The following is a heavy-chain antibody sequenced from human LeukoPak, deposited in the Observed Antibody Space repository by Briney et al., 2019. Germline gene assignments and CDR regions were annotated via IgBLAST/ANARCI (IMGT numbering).Heavy chain of an antibody. CDR1: GFTFSDYY. CDR3: ARGGVAAAGPDWYFDL. CDR2: ITSTGSAT. J-gene: IGHJ2*01. Sequence: PGGSLRLSCEASGFTFSDYYMRWFRQTPGKGLEWVAYITSTGSATYYADSVKGRFSISRDNAKNSLYLQMNSLRAGDTAVYYCARGGVAAAGPDWYFDLWGRGTLVNVSS. V-gene: IGHV3-11*01. D-gene: IGHD6-13*01.